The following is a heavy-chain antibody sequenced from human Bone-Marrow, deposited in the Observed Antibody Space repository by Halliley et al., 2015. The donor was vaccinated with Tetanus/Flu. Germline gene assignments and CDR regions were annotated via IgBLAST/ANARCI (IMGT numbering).Heavy chain of an antibody. J-gene: IGHJ3*01. V-gene: IGHV3-21*01. CDR2: ISPSGTYI. Sequence: SGFTFSSYNMDWVRQAPGKGLEWVSSISPSGTYIYYADSVKGRHTISRDNAKNSLVLQMNSLRAEDTAIYYCARGSTGLQRNDAFDFWGQGTMVTVSS. D-gene: IGHD3-9*01. CDR1: GFTFSSYN. CDR3: ARGSTGLQRNDAFDF.